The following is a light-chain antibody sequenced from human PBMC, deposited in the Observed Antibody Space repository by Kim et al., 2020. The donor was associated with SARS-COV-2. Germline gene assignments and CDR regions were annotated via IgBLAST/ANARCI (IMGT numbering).Light chain of an antibody. Sequence: DIQMTQSPSTLSASVGDRVTITCRASQSISSWLAWYQQKPGKAPKLLIYKASSLESGVPSRFSGSGSGTEFTLTISSLQPDDFATYYCQQYNSQYTFGQGPKLEI. CDR3: QQYNSQYT. CDR1: QSISSW. V-gene: IGKV1-5*03. CDR2: KAS. J-gene: IGKJ2*01.